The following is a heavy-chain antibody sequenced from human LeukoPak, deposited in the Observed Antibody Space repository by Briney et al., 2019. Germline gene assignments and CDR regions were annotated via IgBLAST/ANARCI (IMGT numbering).Heavy chain of an antibody. J-gene: IGHJ4*02. D-gene: IGHD6-13*01. CDR3: ARSRGSWPDYFDY. Sequence: GGSLRLSCAASGFTVSSYEMNWVRQAPGKGLEWVSYISSSASTIYYADSVKGRFTISRDNAKNSLYLQMNSLRAEDTGLYYCARSRGSWPDYFDYWGQGTLVTVTS. V-gene: IGHV3-48*03. CDR2: ISSSASTI. CDR1: GFTVSSYE.